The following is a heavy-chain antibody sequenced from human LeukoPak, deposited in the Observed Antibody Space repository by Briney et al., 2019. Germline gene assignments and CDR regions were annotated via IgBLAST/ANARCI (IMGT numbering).Heavy chain of an antibody. J-gene: IGHJ4*02. Sequence: PGASLRLSGAASGFTFSSYAMSWVRQAPGKGLEWVSAISGSGGSTYYADSVKGRFTISRDNSKNTLYLQMNSLRAEDTAVYYCAKQPRVYCSGGSCYLDYWGQGTLVTVSS. V-gene: IGHV3-23*01. D-gene: IGHD2-15*01. CDR2: ISGSGGST. CDR1: GFTFSSYA. CDR3: AKQPRVYCSGGSCYLDY.